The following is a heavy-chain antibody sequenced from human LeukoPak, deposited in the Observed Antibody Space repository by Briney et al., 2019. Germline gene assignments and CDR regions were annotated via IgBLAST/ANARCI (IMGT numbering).Heavy chain of an antibody. V-gene: IGHV3-30*04. CDR3: ARDQQVVVVAATLYYYYYGMDV. CDR1: RFTFSSYA. D-gene: IGHD2-15*01. CDR2: ISYDGSNK. J-gene: IGHJ6*02. Sequence: QSGGSLRLSCAASRFTFSSYAMHWVRQAPGKGLEWVAVISYDGSNKYYADSVKGRFTISRDNSKNTLYLQMNSLRAEDTAVYYCARDQQVVVVAATLYYYYYGMDVWGQGTTVTVSS.